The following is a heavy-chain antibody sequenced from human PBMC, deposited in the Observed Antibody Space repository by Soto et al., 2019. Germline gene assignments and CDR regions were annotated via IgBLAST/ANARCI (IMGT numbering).Heavy chain of an antibody. D-gene: IGHD3-3*01. CDR3: ARVSLGVDLWFDP. CDR1: GATFSRYS. V-gene: IGHV1-69*02. Sequence: ASVKVSCKASGATFSRYSFTWVRQAPGQGLEWMGRIIPILDIANYAQNFQGRVTFTADKSTSTAYMELSSLRSEDTAVYYCARVSLGVDLWFDPWGQGTLVTVSS. CDR2: IIPILDIA. J-gene: IGHJ5*02.